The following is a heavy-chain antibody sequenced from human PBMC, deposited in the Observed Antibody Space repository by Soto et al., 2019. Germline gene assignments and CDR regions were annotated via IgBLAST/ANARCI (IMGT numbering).Heavy chain of an antibody. CDR1: GGSFSGYY. Sequence: SETLSLTCAVYGGSFSGYYWSWIRQPPGKGPEWIGEINHSGSTNYNPSLKSRVTISVDTSKNQFSLKLSSVTAADTAVYYCARGRQLLWFGELLEYYYYYYGMDVWGQGTTVTVSS. D-gene: IGHD3-10*01. CDR3: ARGRQLLWFGELLEYYYYYYGMDV. J-gene: IGHJ6*02. CDR2: INHSGST. V-gene: IGHV4-34*01.